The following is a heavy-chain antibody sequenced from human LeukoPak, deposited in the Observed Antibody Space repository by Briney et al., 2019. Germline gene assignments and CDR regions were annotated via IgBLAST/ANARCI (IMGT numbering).Heavy chain of an antibody. CDR3: ARVAAAGYFDY. D-gene: IGHD6-13*01. CDR1: GFSISSYY. V-gene: IGHV4-59*01. J-gene: IGHJ4*02. CDR2: IYYSGST. Sequence: SETLSLTCTVSGFSISSYYWSWLRQPPGKGLEWIGYIYYSGSTNYNPSRKSRVTISVDTSKNQFSLKLSSVTAADTAVYYCARVAAAGYFDYWGQGTLVTVSS.